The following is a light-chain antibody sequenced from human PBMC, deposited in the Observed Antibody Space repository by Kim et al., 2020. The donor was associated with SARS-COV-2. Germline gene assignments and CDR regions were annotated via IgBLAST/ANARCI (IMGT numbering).Light chain of an antibody. J-gene: IGLJ1*01. CDR1: TSNSGGNT. CDR3: GAWDDTLNGYV. Sequence: GQSVTISCSGSTSNSGGNTASWYQQVPGTAPKLLMYRDNQRPAGVPDRFSGSKSGPSASLAISGLQSEDEAEYYCGAWDDTLNGYVFGPGTKVTVL. CDR2: RDN. V-gene: IGLV1-44*01.